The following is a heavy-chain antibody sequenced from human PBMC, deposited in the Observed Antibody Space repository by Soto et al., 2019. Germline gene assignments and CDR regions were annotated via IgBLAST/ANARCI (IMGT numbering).Heavy chain of an antibody. CDR1: GGTSSSYA. D-gene: IGHD1-26*01. Sequence: ASVKVSCKASGGTSSSYAISWVRQAPGQGLEWMGGIIPIFGTANYAQKFQGRVTITADESTSTAYMELSSLRSEDTAVYYCARDVSGGYYYYGMDVWGQGTTVTVSS. CDR3: ARDVSGGYYYYGMDV. J-gene: IGHJ6*02. CDR2: IIPIFGTA. V-gene: IGHV1-69*13.